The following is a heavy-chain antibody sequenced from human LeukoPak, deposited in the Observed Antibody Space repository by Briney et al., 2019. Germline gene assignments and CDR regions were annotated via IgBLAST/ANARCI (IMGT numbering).Heavy chain of an antibody. D-gene: IGHD5-18*01. Sequence: SDTLCLTCAVSGGSISSYDWSWIRQPPGKGLEWIGCIYTSGSTNYNPSLKSRVTILADASKNQFSLKLSSVTAADTAVYYCARGRRGYSYALGGYYFDYWGQGTLVTVSS. CDR1: GGSISSYD. CDR2: IYTSGST. J-gene: IGHJ4*02. CDR3: ARGRRGYSYALGGYYFDY. V-gene: IGHV4-4*09.